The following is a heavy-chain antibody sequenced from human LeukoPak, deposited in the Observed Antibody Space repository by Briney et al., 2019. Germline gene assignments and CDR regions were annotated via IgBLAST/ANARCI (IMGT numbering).Heavy chain of an antibody. CDR1: GFTFSSYS. Sequence: GGSLRLSCAASGFTFSSYSMNWVRQAPGKGLEWVSSISSSSYIYYADSVKGRFTISRDNAKNSLYLQMNSLRAEDTAVYYCASFFLAYCGGDCYPDYWGQGTLVTVSS. J-gene: IGHJ4*02. CDR3: ASFFLAYCGGDCYPDY. V-gene: IGHV3-21*01. D-gene: IGHD2-21*02. CDR2: ISSSSYI.